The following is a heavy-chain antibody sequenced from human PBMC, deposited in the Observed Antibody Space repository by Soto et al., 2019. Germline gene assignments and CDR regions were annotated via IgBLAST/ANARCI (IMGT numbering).Heavy chain of an antibody. D-gene: IGHD3-22*01. Sequence: GASVKVSCKASGGTFSSYAISWVRQAPGQGLEWMGGIIPIFGTANYAQKFQGRVTITADESTSTAYMELSSLRSEDTAVYYCARDLKPPYYYDSSGYDYWGQGTLVTVSS. V-gene: IGHV1-69*13. J-gene: IGHJ4*02. CDR2: IIPIFGTA. CDR1: GGTFSSYA. CDR3: ARDLKPPYYYDSSGYDY.